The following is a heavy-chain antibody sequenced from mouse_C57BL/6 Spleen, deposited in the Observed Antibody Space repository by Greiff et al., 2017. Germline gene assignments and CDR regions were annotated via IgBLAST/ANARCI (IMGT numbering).Heavy chain of an antibody. CDR3: ALATSYYAMDY. CDR2: IDPANGNT. Sequence: EVQLQQSVAELVRPGASVKLSCTASGFHIKNTYMHWVKQRPEQGLEWIGRIDPANGNTKYAPKFQGKATITADTASTTAYLQLSSLTSEDTAIYYCALATSYYAMDYWGQGTSVTVSS. V-gene: IGHV14-3*01. CDR1: GFHIKNTY. D-gene: IGHD1-2*01. J-gene: IGHJ4*01.